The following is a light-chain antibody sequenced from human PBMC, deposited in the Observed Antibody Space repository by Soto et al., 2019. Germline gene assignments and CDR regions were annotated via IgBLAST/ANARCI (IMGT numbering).Light chain of an antibody. J-gene: IGKJ3*01. CDR2: VAS. V-gene: IGKV3D-7*01. CDR1: QSVSSSY. CDR3: QQDYSLFT. Sequence: PGERVTLSCRASQSVSSSYLIWYQQKPGQAPRLLIYVASTWATGIPARFSGSGSGTDFTLTISSLQPEAFAVYYCQQDYSLFTFGPGTRVDIQ.